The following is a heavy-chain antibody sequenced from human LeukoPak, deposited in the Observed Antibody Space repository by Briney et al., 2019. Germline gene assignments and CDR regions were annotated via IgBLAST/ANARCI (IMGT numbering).Heavy chain of an antibody. D-gene: IGHD6-19*01. CDR2: ISAYNGNT. CDR1: GYTFTSYD. CDR3: ARAGVIAVAGKSGWFDP. Sequence: ASVKVSCKASGYTFTSYDINWVRQATGQGLEWMGWISAYNGNTNYAQKLQGRVTMTTDTSTSTAYMELRSLRSDDTAVYYCARAGVIAVAGKSGWFDPWGQGTLVTVSS. V-gene: IGHV1-18*01. J-gene: IGHJ5*02.